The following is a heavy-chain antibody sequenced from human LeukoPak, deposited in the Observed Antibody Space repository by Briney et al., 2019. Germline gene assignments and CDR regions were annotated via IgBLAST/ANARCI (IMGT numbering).Heavy chain of an antibody. J-gene: IGHJ2*01. Sequence: GGSLRLSCAASEFSFSTNWMHWVRQTPGKGLEWVAELNEDGSVKYYVDSVKGRFTISSDNAKCLLFLQMYNLRTEDTGVYFCANVPRSTVSYWGRGTLVTVSS. CDR3: ANVPRSTVSY. CDR1: EFSFSTNW. V-gene: IGHV3-7*01. D-gene: IGHD2-2*01. CDR2: LNEDGSVK.